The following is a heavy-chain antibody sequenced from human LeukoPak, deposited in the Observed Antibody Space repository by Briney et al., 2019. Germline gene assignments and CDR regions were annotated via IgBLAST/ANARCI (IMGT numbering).Heavy chain of an antibody. CDR2: ISGSGGST. V-gene: IGHV3-23*01. Sequence: PGGSLRLSCAASGFTFSSYAMSWVRQAPGKGLEWVSAISGSGGSTYYADSVKGRFTISRDNSKNTLYLQMNSLRAEDTAVYYCAKSYYDSSGYCYVPLDYWGQGTLVTVSS. CDR1: GFTFSSYA. CDR3: AKSYYDSSGYCYVPLDY. D-gene: IGHD3-22*01. J-gene: IGHJ4*02.